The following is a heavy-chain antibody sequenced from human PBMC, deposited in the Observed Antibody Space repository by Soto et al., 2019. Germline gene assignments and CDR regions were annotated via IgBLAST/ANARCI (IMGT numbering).Heavy chain of an antibody. J-gene: IGHJ6*02. D-gene: IGHD2-2*01. V-gene: IGHV3-21*01. CDR1: GFTFSSYS. CDR3: ARDRSTLGYCSSTSCYGRDYYYGMDV. CDR2: ISSSSSYI. Sequence: GGSLRLSCAASGFTFSSYSMNWVRQAPGKGLEWVSSISSSSSYIYYADSVKGRFTISRDNAKNSLYLQMNSLRAEDTAVYYCARDRSTLGYCSSTSCYGRDYYYGMDVWGQGTTVTVSS.